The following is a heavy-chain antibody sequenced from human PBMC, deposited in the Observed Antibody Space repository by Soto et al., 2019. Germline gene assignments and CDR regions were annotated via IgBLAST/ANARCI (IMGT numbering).Heavy chain of an antibody. J-gene: IGHJ6*02. CDR2: ISAYNGNT. CDR1: GYTFTSYG. Sequence: QVQLVQSGAEVKKPGASVKVSCKASGYTFTSYGISWVRQAPGQGLEWMGWISAYNGNTNYAQKLQGRVTMTTDTSTSTAYMELRSLRSDDTAVYYCARDIKPAASSPTRYYYYYGMDVWGQGTTVTVSS. D-gene: IGHD2-15*01. CDR3: ARDIKPAASSPTRYYYYYGMDV. V-gene: IGHV1-18*04.